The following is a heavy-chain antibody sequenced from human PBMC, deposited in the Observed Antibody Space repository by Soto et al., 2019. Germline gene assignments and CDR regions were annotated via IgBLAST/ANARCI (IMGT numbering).Heavy chain of an antibody. J-gene: IGHJ3*01. V-gene: IGHV3-15*01. CDR2: IKSKTDGGTT. Sequence: GGPLRLSCAASGFNCSNAWMSWVVQAPGKGLEWVGRIKSKTDGGTTDYAAPVKGRFTISRDDSKNTLYLQMNSLKSEDTAVYYCTTETPPEWASVTWGQGTMVTVSS. D-gene: IGHD4-4*01. CDR3: TTETPPEWASVT. CDR1: GFNCSNAW.